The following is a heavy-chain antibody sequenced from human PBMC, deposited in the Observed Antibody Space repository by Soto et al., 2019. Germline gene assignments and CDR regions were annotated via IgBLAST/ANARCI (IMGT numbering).Heavy chain of an antibody. D-gene: IGHD6-25*01. Sequence: WETLSLTCNAFPASVHDYYWSWIRQTPGMRLEWIGFVHSGGSALYNPSFTSRVIISLETSKNQFSLTLTSLTAADSAVYYCASTLKAAPATGIDSWGQGAMVTV. CDR2: VHSGGSA. V-gene: IGHV4-59*02. J-gene: IGHJ4*02. CDR3: ASTLKAAPATGIDS. CDR1: PASVHDYY.